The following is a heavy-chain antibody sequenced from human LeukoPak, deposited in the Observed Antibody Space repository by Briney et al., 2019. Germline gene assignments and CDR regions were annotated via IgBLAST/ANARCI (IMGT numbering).Heavy chain of an antibody. D-gene: IGHD2-15*01. Sequence: GGSLRLSCAVSGFTFSSYAMGWVRQAPGKGLEWVSAISGSGDSAYYADSVRGRFTISRDNAKNTLYLQMNSLRAEDTAVYYCAKRRGYCGGGSCYVWFDPWGQGTLVTVSS. J-gene: IGHJ5*02. CDR1: GFTFSSYA. V-gene: IGHV3-23*01. CDR3: AKRRGYCGGGSCYVWFDP. CDR2: ISGSGDSA.